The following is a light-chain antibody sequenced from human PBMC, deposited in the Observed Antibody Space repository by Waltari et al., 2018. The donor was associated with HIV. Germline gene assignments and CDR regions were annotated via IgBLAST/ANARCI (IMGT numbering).Light chain of an antibody. J-gene: IGKJ1*01. CDR3: HQYNNWPQT. V-gene: IGKV3-15*01. CDR2: GAS. CDR1: QTFNGN. Sequence: VLTQSPATLSVSPGERATLSCRASQTFNGNLAWYQQKSGQAPRLLIYGASTRASGIPDRFSGSGSVTRFTLTITGLQSEDSAIYYCHQYNNWPQTFGQGTKVE.